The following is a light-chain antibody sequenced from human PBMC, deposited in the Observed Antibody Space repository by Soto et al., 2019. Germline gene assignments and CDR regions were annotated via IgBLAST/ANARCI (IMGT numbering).Light chain of an antibody. V-gene: IGKV3-20*01. CDR1: QSVSSNY. J-gene: IGKJ5*01. CDR3: QQFGISVT. CDR2: RTS. Sequence: EIVLKQSPGTLSLSPGERATLSCRASQSVSSNYLAWYQQKPGQAPRLLIYRTSTRATGIPDRFSGSGSGTDFTLTISRLEPEDIAVYYCQQFGISVTFCQGRLLEIK.